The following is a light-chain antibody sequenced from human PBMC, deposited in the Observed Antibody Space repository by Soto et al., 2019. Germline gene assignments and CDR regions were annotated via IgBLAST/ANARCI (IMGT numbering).Light chain of an antibody. CDR3: QQHGGSPPFT. J-gene: IGKJ5*01. V-gene: IGKV3-20*01. Sequence: IVLTQSPGTLSLSPGERATLSCMAIQSVSSSYLAWYQQKPGQAPRLLIYGASNRATGIPDRFSGSGSGTDFTLTISRLEPEDFAVFYCQQHGGSPPFTFGQGTRLEIK. CDR2: GAS. CDR1: QSVSSSY.